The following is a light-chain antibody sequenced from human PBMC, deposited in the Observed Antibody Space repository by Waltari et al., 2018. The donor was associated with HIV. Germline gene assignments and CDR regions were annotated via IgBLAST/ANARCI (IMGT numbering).Light chain of an antibody. J-gene: IGKJ5*01. CDR2: WAS. CDR1: QSVFSRSNKNNY. V-gene: IGKV4-1*01. CDR3: QQDYSTIT. Sequence: DIVMTQSPDSLAVSLGERATINCKSSQSVFSRSNKNNYLAWYQQKPGQPPKLLIYWASTRDSGVPDRFSGSGSGTDFTLTISSLQAEDVAVDYCQQDYSTITFGQGTRLEIK.